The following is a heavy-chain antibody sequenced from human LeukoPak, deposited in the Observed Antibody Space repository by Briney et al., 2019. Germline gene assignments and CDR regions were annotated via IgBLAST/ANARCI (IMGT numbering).Heavy chain of an antibody. J-gene: IGHJ4*02. CDR3: ARAWLRLNPYFDY. V-gene: IGHV1-2*02. CDR2: INPNSGGT. CDR1: GYTFTGFY. Sequence: ASVKVSCKASGYTFTGFYMHWVRQAPGQGLEWMGWINPNSGGTNYAQKFQGRVTMTRDTSISTSYMELSRLRSDNTAVYYCARAWLRLNPYFDYWGQGTLVTGSS. D-gene: IGHD5-12*01.